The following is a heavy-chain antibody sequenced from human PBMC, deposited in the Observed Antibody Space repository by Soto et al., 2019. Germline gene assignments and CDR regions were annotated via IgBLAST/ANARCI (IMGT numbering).Heavy chain of an antibody. Sequence: ASVKVSCKASGYTFTTYGISWVRQAPGQGLEWLGWINTHNGNTNYAQNLQGRVIMTADTSTSTAYMVLRSLRSDDTAIYYCTREGSAPYYYYGMDAWGQGTTVTVSS. CDR1: GYTFTTYG. J-gene: IGHJ6*02. CDR2: INTHNGNT. CDR3: TREGSAPYYYYGMDA. D-gene: IGHD3-10*01. V-gene: IGHV1-18*01.